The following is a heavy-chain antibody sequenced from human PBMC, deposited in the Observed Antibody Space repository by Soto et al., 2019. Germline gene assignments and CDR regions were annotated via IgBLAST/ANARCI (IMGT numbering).Heavy chain of an antibody. CDR1: GGSISSSSYY. J-gene: IGHJ5*02. V-gene: IGHV4-39*01. D-gene: IGHD4-17*01. CDR3: ARGLMTTVTTSWFDP. Sequence: SETLSLTCTVSGGSISSSSYYWGWIRQPPGKGLEWIGSIYYSGSTYYNPSLKSRVTISVDTSKNQFSLKLSSVTAADTAVYYCARGLMTTVTTSWFDPWGQGTLVTVSS. CDR2: IYYSGST.